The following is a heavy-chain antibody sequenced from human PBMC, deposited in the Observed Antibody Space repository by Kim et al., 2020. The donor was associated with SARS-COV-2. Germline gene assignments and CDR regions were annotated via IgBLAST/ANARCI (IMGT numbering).Heavy chain of an antibody. CDR3: ATTPFYYNTGAPVWNY. J-gene: IGHJ4*02. Sequence: ESVKSRFTISRDNSKNTLYLRMNSLRVEDTAVYYCATTPFYYNTGAPVWNYWGQGTLVTVSS. D-gene: IGHD3-22*01. V-gene: IGHV3-23*01.